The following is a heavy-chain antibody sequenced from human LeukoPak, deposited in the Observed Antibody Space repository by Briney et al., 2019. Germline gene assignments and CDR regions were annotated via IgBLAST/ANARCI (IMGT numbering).Heavy chain of an antibody. CDR2: TYYRSTWYN. CDR1: GDSVSSNSVT. J-gene: IGHJ5*02. D-gene: IGHD2-2*01. V-gene: IGHV6-1*01. CDR3: ARRLTQYDCFDP. Sequence: SQNLSLTCAISGDSVSSNSVTWNWTRQSPSRGLEWLGRTYYRSTWYNDYAVSVRGRITVNPDTSKNQFSLHLHSVTPEDTAVYYCARRLTQYDCFDPWGQGILVTVSS.